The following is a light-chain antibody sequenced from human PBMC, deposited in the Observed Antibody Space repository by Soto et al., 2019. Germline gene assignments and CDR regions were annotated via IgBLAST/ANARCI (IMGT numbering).Light chain of an antibody. J-gene: IGLJ6*01. CDR2: EVS. V-gene: IGLV2-14*01. Sequence: QSVLTQPASVSGSPGQSITISCTGSSNDVGGYNYVSWYQQHPGQAPKLIIYEVSDRPSGVSPRFSGSKSGNTASLTISGLQVEDEADYFCTSYTSTIPYVFGSGTQLTVL. CDR1: SNDVGGYNY. CDR3: TSYTSTIPYV.